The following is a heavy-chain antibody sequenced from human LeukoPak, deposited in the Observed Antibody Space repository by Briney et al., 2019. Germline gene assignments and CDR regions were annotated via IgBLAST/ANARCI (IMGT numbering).Heavy chain of an antibody. CDR1: GYTFTSYG. Sequence: ASVKVSCKASGYTFTSYGISWVRQAPGQGLEWMGWINPNSGGTNYAQKFQGWVTMTRDTSISTAYMELSRLRSDDTAVYYCARDLGGSRLDYWGQGTLVTVSS. CDR2: INPNSGGT. J-gene: IGHJ4*02. D-gene: IGHD6-13*01. V-gene: IGHV1-2*04. CDR3: ARDLGGSRLDY.